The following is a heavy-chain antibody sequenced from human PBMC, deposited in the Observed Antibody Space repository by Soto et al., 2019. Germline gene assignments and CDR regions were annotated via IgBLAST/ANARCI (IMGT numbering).Heavy chain of an antibody. CDR3: ARDSNGELF. Sequence: SETLSLTCTVSGGSISSYYWSWIRQPPGKGLEWIGYIYYSGSTNYNPSLKSRVTISVDTSKNQFSLKLSSVTAADTAVYYCARDSNGELFWGQGTLVTVSS. D-gene: IGHD4-17*01. J-gene: IGHJ4*02. V-gene: IGHV4-59*01. CDR2: IYYSGST. CDR1: GGSISSYY.